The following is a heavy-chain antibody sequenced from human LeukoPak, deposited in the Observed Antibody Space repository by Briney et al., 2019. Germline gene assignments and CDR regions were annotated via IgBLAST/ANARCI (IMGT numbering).Heavy chain of an antibody. D-gene: IGHD2-15*01. Sequence: ASVKVSCNASGGTFSSYAISWARQAPGQGLEWIGGIILIFGSANYAQKFQGRVTITADESKSTAYMELSSLRSEDTAEYYCANNYCSGGSCCSAAFDYWGQGTLVTVSS. V-gene: IGHV1-69*13. CDR1: GGTFSSYA. CDR2: IILIFGSA. J-gene: IGHJ4*02. CDR3: ANNYCSGGSCCSAAFDY.